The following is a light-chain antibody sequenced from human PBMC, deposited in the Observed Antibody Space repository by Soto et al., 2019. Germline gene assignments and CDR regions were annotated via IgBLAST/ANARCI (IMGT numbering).Light chain of an antibody. J-gene: IGLJ3*02. Sequence: QAVVTQEPSFSVSPGGTVTLTCGLTSGSVSTNYYPSWYQQTPGQAPRTLIYSTNTRSSGVPDRFSGSILGNKAALTITGAQADDESDYYCVLYMGGWVFGGGTKLTVL. CDR2: STN. CDR1: SGSVSTNYY. CDR3: VLYMGGWV. V-gene: IGLV8-61*01.